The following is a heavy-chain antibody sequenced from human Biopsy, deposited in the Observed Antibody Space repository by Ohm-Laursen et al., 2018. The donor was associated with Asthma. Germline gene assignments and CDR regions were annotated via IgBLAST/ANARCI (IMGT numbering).Heavy chain of an antibody. CDR2: IYYSGST. CDR3: AVYSSGGFDY. D-gene: IGHD6-6*01. CDR1: GDSIRRDY. J-gene: IGHJ4*02. V-gene: IGHV4-59*03. Sequence: GTLSLTCLVSGDSIRRDYWSWIRQPPGRGLEWVGYIYYSGSTNYNPSLKSRITISVDASKNQFSLKLNSVTAADTAIYYCAVYSSGGFDYWGQGSLVTVSS.